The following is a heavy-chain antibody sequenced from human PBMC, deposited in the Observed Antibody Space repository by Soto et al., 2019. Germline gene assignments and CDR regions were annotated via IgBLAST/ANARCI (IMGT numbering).Heavy chain of an antibody. Sequence: ASVKVSCKASGGTFSSYAISWARQAPGQGLEWMGGIIPIFGTANYAQKFQGRVTITADESTSTAYMELSSLRSEDTAVYYCARVHKPYYDILTGYSPPQYWGQGTLVTVSS. D-gene: IGHD3-9*01. J-gene: IGHJ4*02. CDR1: GGTFSSYA. CDR3: ARVHKPYYDILTGYSPPQY. CDR2: IIPIFGTA. V-gene: IGHV1-69*13.